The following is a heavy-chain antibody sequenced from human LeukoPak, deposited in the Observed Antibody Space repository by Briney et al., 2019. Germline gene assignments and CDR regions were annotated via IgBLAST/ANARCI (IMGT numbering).Heavy chain of an antibody. D-gene: IGHD2-2*01. CDR2: IKHDGSEE. V-gene: IGHV3-7*04. Sequence: QTGGSLRLSCAASGFTFSSYWMTWVRQAPGTGLEWVANIKHDGSEEYYVDSVKGRFTISRDNAKNSLYLQMNSLRAEDTAVYYCARTLGYCSSTNCFLTFDYWGQGTLVTVSS. J-gene: IGHJ4*02. CDR3: ARTLGYCSSTNCFLTFDY. CDR1: GFTFSSYW.